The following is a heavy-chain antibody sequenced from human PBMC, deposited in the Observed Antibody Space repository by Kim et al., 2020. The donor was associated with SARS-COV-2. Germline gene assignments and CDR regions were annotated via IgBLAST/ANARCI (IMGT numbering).Heavy chain of an antibody. CDR2: IIPIFGTA. CDR3: VGHMAGTSGFDY. CDR1: GGTFSSYA. D-gene: IGHD6-19*01. Sequence: SVKVSCKASGGTFSSYAISWVRQAPGQGLEWMGGIIPIFGTANYAQKFQGRVTLTADESTNTAYMELSSLRSEDTAVYYCVGHMAGTSGFDYWGQRTLVTVSS. V-gene: IGHV1-69*13. J-gene: IGHJ4*02.